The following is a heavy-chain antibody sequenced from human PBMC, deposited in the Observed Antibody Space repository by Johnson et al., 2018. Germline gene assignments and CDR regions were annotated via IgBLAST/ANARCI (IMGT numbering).Heavy chain of an antibody. V-gene: IGHV3-30-3*01. CDR2: ISYDGSQQ. CDR3: ARDRATSYYYYMDV. CDR1: GFTFSTYA. J-gene: IGHJ6*03. Sequence: QVQLVESGGGVVQPGRSLRLSCAASGFTFSTYAIYWVRQAPGKGLEWVAVISYDGSQQYYADSVKGRITISRDNSKNTLFLQMNSLRAEDTAVYYCARDRATSYYYYMDVWGKVTTVTVSS.